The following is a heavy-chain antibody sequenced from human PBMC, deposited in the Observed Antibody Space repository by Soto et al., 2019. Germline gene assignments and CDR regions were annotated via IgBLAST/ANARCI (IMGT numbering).Heavy chain of an antibody. J-gene: IGHJ4*02. V-gene: IGHV4-31*03. D-gene: IGHD3-9*01. CDR1: GGSISSGGYY. Sequence: SETLSLTCTVPGGSISSGGYYCSWIRQHPGKGLEWIGYIYYSGSTYYSPSLKSRVTISVDTSKNQFSLKLSSVTAADTAVYYCARGSHDILTGYLEAPFDYWGQGTLVTVSS. CDR3: ARGSHDILTGYLEAPFDY. CDR2: IYYSGST.